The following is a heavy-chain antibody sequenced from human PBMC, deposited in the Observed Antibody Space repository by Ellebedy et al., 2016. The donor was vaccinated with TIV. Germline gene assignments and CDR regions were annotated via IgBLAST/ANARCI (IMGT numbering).Heavy chain of an antibody. Sequence: AASVKVSCKASGYTFTSYDINWVRQATGQGLEWMGWMNPNSGNTEYAQKFQGRVTMTRNTSITTAFMELSSLRSEDTAVYYCARGYYYDSSGYPTASLEYYFDYWGQGTLVTVSS. CDR1: GYTFTSYD. V-gene: IGHV1-8*01. CDR2: MNPNSGNT. D-gene: IGHD3-22*01. J-gene: IGHJ4*02. CDR3: ARGYYYDSSGYPTASLEYYFDY.